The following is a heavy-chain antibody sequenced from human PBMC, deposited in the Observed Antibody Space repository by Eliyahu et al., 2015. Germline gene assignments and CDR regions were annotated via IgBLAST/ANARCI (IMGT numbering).Heavy chain of an antibody. J-gene: IGHJ4*02. D-gene: IGHD3-22*01. V-gene: IGHV3-23*01. CDR1: GFSFSXYX. CDR3: AKHLHTSYYYDNSPPRGIEY. Sequence: EVQLLESGGGLVQPGGSLRVSCAASGFSFSXYXXTWVRQAPGKGLGWVSGISGSGGTTYYADSVKGRFTISRDNSKKTLYLQMNSLRAEDTAVYYCAKHLHTSYYYDNSPPRGIEYWGQGTLVTVSS. CDR2: ISGSGGTT.